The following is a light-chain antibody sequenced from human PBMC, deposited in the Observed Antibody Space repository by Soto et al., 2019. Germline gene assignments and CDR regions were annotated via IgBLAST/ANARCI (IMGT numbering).Light chain of an antibody. CDR1: SSDVGSYNL. CDR2: EVS. CDR3: CSYAGTPRV. Sequence: QSALTQPASVSGSPGQSITISCTGTSSDVGSYNLVSWYQQHPGKAPKLMIYEVSKRPSGVSNRLSGSKSGNTASLTISGLQAEDEADYYCCSYAGTPRVFGTGTRSPS. J-gene: IGLJ1*01. V-gene: IGLV2-23*02.